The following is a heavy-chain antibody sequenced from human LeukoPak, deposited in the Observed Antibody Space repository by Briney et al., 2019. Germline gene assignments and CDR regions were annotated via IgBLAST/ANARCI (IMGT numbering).Heavy chain of an antibody. Sequence: SVKVSCKASGGTFSSYAISWVRQAPGQGLEWMGGIIPIFGTANYAQRFQGRVTITADESTSTAYMELSSLRSKDTAVYYRARERQQLDHFDYWGQGTLVTVSS. CDR1: GGTFSSYA. CDR3: ARERQQLDHFDY. J-gene: IGHJ4*02. CDR2: IIPIFGTA. D-gene: IGHD6-13*01. V-gene: IGHV1-69*13.